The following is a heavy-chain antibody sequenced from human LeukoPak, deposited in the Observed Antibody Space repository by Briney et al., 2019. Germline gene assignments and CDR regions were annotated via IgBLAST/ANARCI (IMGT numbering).Heavy chain of an antibody. CDR3: ARVSKVGATKGSFDY. V-gene: IGHV3-64*01. CDR1: GFTFSSYA. Sequence: PGGSLRLSCAASGFTFSSYAMSWVRQAPGKGLEYVSAISSNGGSTYYANSVKGRFTISRDNSKNTLYLQMGSLRAEDMAVYYCARVSKVGATKGSFDYWGQGTLVTVSS. D-gene: IGHD1-26*01. CDR2: ISSNGGST. J-gene: IGHJ4*02.